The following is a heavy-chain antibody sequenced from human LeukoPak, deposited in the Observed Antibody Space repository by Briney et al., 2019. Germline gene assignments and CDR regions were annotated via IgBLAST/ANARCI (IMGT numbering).Heavy chain of an antibody. CDR3: ARDRYRSLDY. J-gene: IGHJ4*02. CDR2: IKQDGSEK. V-gene: IGHV3-7*01. Sequence: GGSLRLSCAASGFTLSSYWMSWVRQAPGKGLEWVANIKQDGSEKYYVDSVKGRFTISRDNSKNTLYLQMNSLRAEDTAVYYCARDRYRSLDYWGQGTLVTVSS. D-gene: IGHD3-16*02. CDR1: GFTLSSYW.